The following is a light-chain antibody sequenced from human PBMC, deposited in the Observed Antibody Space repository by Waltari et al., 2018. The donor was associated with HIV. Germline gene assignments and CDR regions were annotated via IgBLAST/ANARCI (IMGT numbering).Light chain of an antibody. CDR2: SNN. CDR3: AAWDDSLNGPV. Sequence: QSVLNQPPSASGTPGQRVTIPCSGSSSNIGSNTVNWYQQLPGTAPKLLIYSNNQRPSGVPDRFSGSKSGTSASLAISGLQSEDEADYYCAAWDDSLNGPVFGGGTKLTVL. CDR1: SSNIGSNT. J-gene: IGLJ2*01. V-gene: IGLV1-44*01.